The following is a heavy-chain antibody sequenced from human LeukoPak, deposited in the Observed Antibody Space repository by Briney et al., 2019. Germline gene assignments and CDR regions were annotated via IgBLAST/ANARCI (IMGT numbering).Heavy chain of an antibody. D-gene: IGHD3-22*01. J-gene: IGHJ4*02. CDR1: GGSFSGYY. CDR3: ARGPHRITMIVVVITYEGGFDY. Sequence: SETLSLTSAVYGGSFSGYYWSWIRQPPGKGLEWIGEINHSGSTNYNPSLKSRVTISVDTSKNQFSLKLSSVTAADTAVYYCARGPHRITMIVVVITYEGGFDYWGQGTLVTVSS. CDR2: INHSGST. V-gene: IGHV4-34*01.